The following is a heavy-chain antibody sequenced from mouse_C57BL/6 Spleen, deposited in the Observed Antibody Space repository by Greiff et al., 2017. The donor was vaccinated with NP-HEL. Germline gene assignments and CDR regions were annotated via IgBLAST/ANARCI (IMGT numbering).Heavy chain of an antibody. CDR3: ARQGITTVASYAMDY. J-gene: IGHJ4*01. CDR1: GFTFSDYG. CDR2: ISNLAYSI. D-gene: IGHD1-1*01. V-gene: IGHV5-15*01. Sequence: DVQLVESGGGLVQPGGSLKLSCAASGFTFSDYGMAWFRQAPRKGPEWVAFISNLAYSIYYADTVTGRFTISRENAKNTLYLEMSSLRSEDTAMYYCARQGITTVASYAMDYWGQGTSVTVSS.